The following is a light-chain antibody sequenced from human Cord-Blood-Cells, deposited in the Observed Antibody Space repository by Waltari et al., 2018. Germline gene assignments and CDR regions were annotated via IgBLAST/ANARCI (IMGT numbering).Light chain of an antibody. Sequence: QSALTQPASVSGSPGQSITIPCPGTSCDVGSYTLFSWYHQHPAKAPKPMIYEGSKRPSGVSNRFSGSKSGNTASLTISGLQAEDEADYYCCSYAGSSTLGVFGGGTKLTVL. V-gene: IGLV2-23*01. CDR2: EGS. CDR1: SCDVGSYTL. J-gene: IGLJ2*01. CDR3: CSYAGSSTLGV.